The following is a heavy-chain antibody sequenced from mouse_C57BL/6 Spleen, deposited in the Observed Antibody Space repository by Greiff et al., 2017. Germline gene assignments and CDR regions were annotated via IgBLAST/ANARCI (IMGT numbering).Heavy chain of an antibody. D-gene: IGHD2-4*01. CDR2: ISNGGGST. CDR1: GSTFSDYY. Sequence: EVKLMESGGGLVQPGGSLKLSCAASGSTFSDYYMNWVRQTPEKRLEWVAYISNGGGSTYYPDTVKGRFTISRDNAKNTLYLQMSRLKSEDTAMYYCARPIYDYDAWFAYWGQGTLVTVSA. V-gene: IGHV5-12*01. CDR3: ARPIYDYDAWFAY. J-gene: IGHJ3*01.